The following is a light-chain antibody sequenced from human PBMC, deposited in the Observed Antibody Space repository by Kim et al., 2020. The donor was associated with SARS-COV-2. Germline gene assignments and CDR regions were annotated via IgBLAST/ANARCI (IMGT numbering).Light chain of an antibody. J-gene: IGKJ1*01. CDR2: TAS. CDR3: QQSYSIPWT. Sequence: DIQMTQSPSSLSASVGDRVTITCRAGQTIRSYLNWYQQKPGEAPKLLIYTASSLQSGVPSRFSGSGSGTDFTLTISSLQPEDFATYYGQQSYSIPWTFGQGTKVDIK. CDR1: QTIRSY. V-gene: IGKV1-39*01.